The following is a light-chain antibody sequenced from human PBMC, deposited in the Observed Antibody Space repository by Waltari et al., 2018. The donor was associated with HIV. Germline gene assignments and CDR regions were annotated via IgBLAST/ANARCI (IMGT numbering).Light chain of an antibody. CDR2: GTS. Sequence: DIQLPPSPSSLSASVGDRVTITCRASQGLSKSLAWYQQKPGRAPKVLLHGTSSLGSGVPSRCSGSGSGTDYTLTISSLQPEDFATYYCQQYYSTPWTFGQGTKVEIK. J-gene: IGKJ1*01. CDR3: QQYYSTPWT. V-gene: IGKV1-NL1*01. CDR1: QGLSKS.